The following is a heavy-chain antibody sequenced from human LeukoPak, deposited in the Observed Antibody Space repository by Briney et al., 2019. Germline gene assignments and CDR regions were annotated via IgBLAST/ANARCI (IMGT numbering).Heavy chain of an antibody. CDR2: IYYSGST. CDR1: GGSINSYY. D-gene: IGHD5-24*01. Sequence: SETLSLTCTVSGGSINSYYWSWIRQPPRKGLEWIGYIYYSGSTEYNPSLKSRVTISVDTSKNQFSLKMSSVTAADTAVYYCARTRDGHINNWFDPWGQGTLVTVSS. CDR3: ARTRDGHINNWFDP. V-gene: IGHV4-59*01. J-gene: IGHJ5*02.